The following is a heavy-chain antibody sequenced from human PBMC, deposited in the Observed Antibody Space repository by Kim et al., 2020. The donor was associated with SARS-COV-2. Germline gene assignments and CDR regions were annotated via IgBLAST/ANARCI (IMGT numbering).Heavy chain of an antibody. D-gene: IGHD3-16*02. CDR3: AKVLRSAHPLDGMDV. CDR1: GFPFSTYA. V-gene: IGHV3-23*03. CDR2: IYHEIGTT. J-gene: IGHJ6*02. Sequence: GGSLRLSCAASGFPFSTYAMNWVRQAPGKGPEWVSLIYHEIGTTYYADSVKGRFTISRDDSKNILYLQMNSLRAEDSAIYYCAKVLRSAHPLDGMDVWGQGTTVTVSS.